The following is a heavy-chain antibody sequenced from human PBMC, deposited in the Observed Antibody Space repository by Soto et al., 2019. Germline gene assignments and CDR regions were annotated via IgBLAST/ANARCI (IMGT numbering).Heavy chain of an antibody. CDR3: ARGSSGRPPRLDY. D-gene: IGHD6-19*01. J-gene: IGHJ4*02. CDR1: GGPISSYY. CDR2: IYYSGST. V-gene: IGHV4-59*01. Sequence: QVQLQESGPGLVKPSVTLSLNCTVSGGPISSYYWRWIRQSPGKGLERIGYIYYSGSTNYNPALKNRVTITVDTSTNQCSLELSSVTAADTAVYYYARGSSGRPPRLDYWGQGTLVTVSS.